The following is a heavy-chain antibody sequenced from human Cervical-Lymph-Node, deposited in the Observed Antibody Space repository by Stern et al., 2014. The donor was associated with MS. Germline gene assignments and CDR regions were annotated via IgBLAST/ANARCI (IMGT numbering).Heavy chain of an antibody. CDR3: ARIPYCTNGVCSLWDYFFDL. V-gene: IGHV2-26*03. Sequence: QVTLKESGPVLVKPTETVTLTCTISGLSLSNARMGVTWIRQPPGKALEWLAHVFLNDEKSYNTSLESRLPISQDTSQSQVVLTMTNMEPVDTATYYCARIPYCTNGVCSLWDYFFDLWGQGILVTVSS. J-gene: IGHJ4*02. CDR2: VFLNDEK. D-gene: IGHD2-8*01. CDR1: GLSLSNARMG.